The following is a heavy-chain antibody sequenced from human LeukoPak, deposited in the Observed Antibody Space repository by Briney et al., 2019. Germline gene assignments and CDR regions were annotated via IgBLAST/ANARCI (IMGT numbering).Heavy chain of an antibody. CDR1: GGSFSGYY. V-gene: IGHV4-34*01. J-gene: IGHJ3*02. CDR2: INHSGST. D-gene: IGHD3-22*01. Sequence: PSETLSLTCAVYGGSFSGYYWSWIRQPPGKGLEWIGEINHSGSTNYNPSLKSRVTISVDTSKNQFSLKLNSVIAADTAVYYCATDSSGYYEDAFDIWGQGTMVTVSS. CDR3: ATDSSGYYEDAFDI.